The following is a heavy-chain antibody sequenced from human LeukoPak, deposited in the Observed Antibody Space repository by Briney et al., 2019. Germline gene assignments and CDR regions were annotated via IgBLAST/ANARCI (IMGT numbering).Heavy chain of an antibody. CDR2: IYYSGST. CDR3: AREIVGATKDAFDI. Sequence: SETLSLTCTVSGGSISSYYWSWIRQPPGKGLEWIGYIYYSGSTNYNPSLKSRVTISVDTSKNQFSLKLSSVTAADTAVYYCAREIVGATKDAFDIWGQGTMVTVSS. D-gene: IGHD1-26*01. CDR1: GGSISSYY. V-gene: IGHV4-59*01. J-gene: IGHJ3*02.